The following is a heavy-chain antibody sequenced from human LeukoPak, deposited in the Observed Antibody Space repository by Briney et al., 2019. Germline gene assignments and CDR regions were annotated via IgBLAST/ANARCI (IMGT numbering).Heavy chain of an antibody. Sequence: SETLSLTCTVSGGSISSFYWSWLRQSPGKGLEGLGYMYYGGSPNYNPSLKSRVITSLDTSKNQFSLKLNSGTTADTAVYYCVTGRYSYGWYDHWGQGILVTVSS. CDR1: GGSISSFY. D-gene: IGHD1-26*01. J-gene: IGHJ5*02. CDR3: VTGRYSYGWYDH. CDR2: MYYGGSP. V-gene: IGHV4-59*13.